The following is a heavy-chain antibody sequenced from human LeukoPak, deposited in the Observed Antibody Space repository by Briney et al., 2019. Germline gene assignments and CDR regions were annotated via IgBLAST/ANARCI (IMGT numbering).Heavy chain of an antibody. Sequence: GGSLRLSCAASGFTVSSIYMSWVRQAPGKGLEWVSVIYSGGSTYYADSVKGRFTISRDSSKNTLYLQMNSLRAEDTAVYYCAKDPSTYYYDSSGPTDYWGQGTLVTVSS. V-gene: IGHV3-53*01. J-gene: IGHJ4*02. CDR2: IYSGGST. CDR1: GFTVSSIY. D-gene: IGHD3-22*01. CDR3: AKDPSTYYYDSSGPTDY.